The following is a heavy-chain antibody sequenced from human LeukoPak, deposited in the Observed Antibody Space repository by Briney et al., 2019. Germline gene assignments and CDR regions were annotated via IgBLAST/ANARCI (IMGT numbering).Heavy chain of an antibody. Sequence: GGSLRLSCAASGFSFNTYDMHWVRQAPGKGLDWVAVILSDGSGDHYADSVRGRFTISRDNSKNTLCLQINDLRPEDRAVYYCAKTVGANKNYFDYWGQGTLVTVSS. CDR1: GFSFNTYD. CDR3: AKTVGANKNYFDY. J-gene: IGHJ4*02. V-gene: IGHV3-30*18. CDR2: ILSDGSGD. D-gene: IGHD1-26*01.